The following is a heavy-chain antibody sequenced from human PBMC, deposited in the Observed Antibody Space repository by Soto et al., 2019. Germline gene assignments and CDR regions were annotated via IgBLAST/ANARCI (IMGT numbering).Heavy chain of an antibody. CDR3: AKGPESDILTGCDY. CDR2: LSGGGSTT. J-gene: IGHJ4*02. Sequence: EVQLLESGGGFVQPGESLRLSCAASGFTFSLSAMSWVRQAPGRGLDWVSSLSGGGSTTDYADSVKGRFTISRDNSKNTVHLQMNSLRAEDTAVYYCAKGPESDILTGCDYWGQGALFTVSS. D-gene: IGHD3-9*01. CDR1: GFTFSLSA. V-gene: IGHV3-23*01.